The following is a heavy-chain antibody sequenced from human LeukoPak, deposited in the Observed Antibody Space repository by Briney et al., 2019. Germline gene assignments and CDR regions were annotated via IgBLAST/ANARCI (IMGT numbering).Heavy chain of an antibody. CDR2: FDPEDSKT. V-gene: IGHV1-24*01. D-gene: IGHD3-10*01. CDR3: ATGIWFGESQGGY. CDR1: GYTLTELS. J-gene: IGHJ4*02. Sequence: ASVKVSCKVSGYTLTELSMHWVRQAPGKGLEWMGGFDPEDSKTIYAQKFQGRVTMTEDTSTDTAYMELSSLRSEDTAVYYCATGIWFGESQGGYWGQGTLVTVSS.